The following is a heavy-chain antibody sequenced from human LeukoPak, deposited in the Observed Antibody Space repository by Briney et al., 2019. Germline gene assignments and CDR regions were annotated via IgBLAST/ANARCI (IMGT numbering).Heavy chain of an antibody. CDR1: GYSISSGYY. CDR2: IYHSGST. CDR3: AVLEGYYSGSGNYS. D-gene: IGHD3-10*01. Sequence: SETLSLTCTVSGYSISSGYYWGWIRQPPGKGLEWIGSIYHSGSTYYNSSLKSRVTISLDKSKNQFSLKLTSVTAADTAVYYCAVLEGYYSGSGNYSWGQGTLVTVSS. J-gene: IGHJ4*02. V-gene: IGHV4-38-2*02.